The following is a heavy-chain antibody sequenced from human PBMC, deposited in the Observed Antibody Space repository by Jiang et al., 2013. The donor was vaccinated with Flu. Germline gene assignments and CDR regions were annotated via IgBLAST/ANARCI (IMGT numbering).Heavy chain of an antibody. J-gene: IGHJ4*02. V-gene: IGHV7-4-1*02. CDR1: GYKFTNYA. D-gene: IGHD3-10*02. Sequence: QSGSELKKPGASVKVSCKASGYKFTNYAMNWVRQAPGQGLEWMGWINTNTGNPTYAQDFTGRSAFSLDTSVNTAYLEISGLKTEDTAVYYCARGKLLSVQGISFIYFDNWGQGTVLTVSS. CDR2: INTNTGNP. CDR3: ARGKLLSVQGISFIYFDN.